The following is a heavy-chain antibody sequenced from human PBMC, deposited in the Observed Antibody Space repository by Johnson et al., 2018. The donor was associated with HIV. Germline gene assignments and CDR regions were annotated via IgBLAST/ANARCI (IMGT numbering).Heavy chain of an antibody. CDR1: GFTFSNAW. Sequence: QMLLVESGGGLVKPGGSLRLSCAASGFTFSNAWMSWVRQAPGKGLEWVSYISSSGSTIYYADSVKGRFTIYRDNAKNPLYLQMNSLRAEDTALYYCARGVLLWFSELSSLHDAFDLWGQGTMVTVSS. CDR2: ISSSGSTI. J-gene: IGHJ3*01. D-gene: IGHD3-10*01. CDR3: ARGVLLWFSELSSLHDAFDL. V-gene: IGHV3-11*01.